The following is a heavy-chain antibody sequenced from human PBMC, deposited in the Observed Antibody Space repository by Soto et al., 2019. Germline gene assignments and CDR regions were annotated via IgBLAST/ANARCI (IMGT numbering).Heavy chain of an antibody. Sequence: VQLLESGGGLVGPGGSLRLSCAASGFSFSSYGVHWVRQAPGKGLEWVAVISYHGVNKYYADSVNGRFTISRDNSKNMVFLQMNSLTVEDTAVYYCGKYSDYGDHRDWFDPWGQGTLVTVSS. CDR3: GKYSDYGDHRDWFDP. CDR1: GFSFSSYG. J-gene: IGHJ5*02. D-gene: IGHD4-17*01. V-gene: IGHV3-30*18. CDR2: ISYHGVNK.